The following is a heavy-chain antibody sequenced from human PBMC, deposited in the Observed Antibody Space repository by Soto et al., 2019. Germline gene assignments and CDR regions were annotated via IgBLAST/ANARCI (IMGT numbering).Heavy chain of an antibody. CDR1: GGSFSGYY. Sequence: SPTLSLPCAVYGGSFSGYYWSWIRQPPGKGLEWIGEINHSGSTNYNPSLKSRVTISVDTSKNQFSLKLSSVTAADTAVYYCARAQLLVPSIFGVVHSPPSYRSYYYYGMDVWGQGTTVTVSS. V-gene: IGHV4-34*01. CDR2: INHSGST. CDR3: ARAQLLVPSIFGVVHSPPSYRSYYYYGMDV. D-gene: IGHD3-3*01. J-gene: IGHJ6*02.